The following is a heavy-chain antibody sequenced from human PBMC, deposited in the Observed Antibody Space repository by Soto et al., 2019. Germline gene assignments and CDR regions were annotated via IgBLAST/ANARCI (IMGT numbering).Heavy chain of an antibody. Sequence: SVKVSCKASRYTFISYDINWVRQAPGQGLEWMGGIIPIFGTANYAQKFQGRVTITADESTITAYMELSSLRSEDTAVYYCARDRQFGYDILTGYYKWYYYYGMDVWGQGTTVTVSS. J-gene: IGHJ6*02. CDR3: ARDRQFGYDILTGYYKWYYYYGMDV. D-gene: IGHD3-9*01. CDR1: RYTFISYD. V-gene: IGHV1-69*13. CDR2: IIPIFGTA.